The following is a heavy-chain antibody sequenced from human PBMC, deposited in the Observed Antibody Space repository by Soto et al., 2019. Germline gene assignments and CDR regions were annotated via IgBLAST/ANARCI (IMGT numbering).Heavy chain of an antibody. V-gene: IGHV4-59*01. CDR3: SRDRGVYSGYDQITAHAFDI. D-gene: IGHD5-12*01. CDR2: IYYSGST. CDR1: GGSISSYY. J-gene: IGHJ3*02. Sequence: SETLSLTCTVSGGSISSYYWSWIRQPPGKGLEWIGYIYYSGSTNYNPSLKSRVTISVDTSKNQFSLKLSSVTAADTAVYYCSRDRGVYSGYDQITAHAFDIWGQGTMVTVSS.